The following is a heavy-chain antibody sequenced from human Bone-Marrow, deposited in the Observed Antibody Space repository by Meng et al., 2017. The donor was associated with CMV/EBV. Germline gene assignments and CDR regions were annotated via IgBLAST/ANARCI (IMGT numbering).Heavy chain of an antibody. Sequence: FTFRTYALSWVRQAPGRGLEWVSGISGSGETTYYADSVKGRFTISRDKSKNTMYLKMNSLRDEDTAVYYCAKDSRAAIATPGNFDSWGQGTLVTVSS. D-gene: IGHD6-13*01. V-gene: IGHV3-23*01. CDR2: ISGSGETT. CDR3: AKDSRAAIATPGNFDS. CDR1: FTFRTYA. J-gene: IGHJ4*02.